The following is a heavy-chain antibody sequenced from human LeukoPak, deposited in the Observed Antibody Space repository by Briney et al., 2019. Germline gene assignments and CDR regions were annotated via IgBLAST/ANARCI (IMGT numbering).Heavy chain of an antibody. CDR2: VNGDGSST. CDR1: GFTFSTYW. CDR3: ARDGIAAVDFDY. J-gene: IGHJ4*02. V-gene: IGHV3-74*01. D-gene: IGHD6-13*01. Sequence: GGSLRLSCAASGFTFSTYWMHWVRQAPGKGLVWVSRVNGDGSSTNYADSVKGRFTISRDNSKNTLYLQMNSLRAEDTAVYYCARDGIAAVDFDYWGQGILVTVSS.